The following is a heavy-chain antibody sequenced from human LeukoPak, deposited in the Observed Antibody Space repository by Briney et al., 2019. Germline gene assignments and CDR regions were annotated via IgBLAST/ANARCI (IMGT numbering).Heavy chain of an antibody. CDR2: IKQDGSEK. CDR3: ARDQGSGWYIWFDP. J-gene: IGHJ5*02. V-gene: IGHV3-7*01. D-gene: IGHD6-19*01. CDR1: GFTFSSYW. Sequence: GGSLRLSCAASGFTFSSYWMSWVRQAPGKGLEWVANIKQDGSEKYYVDSVKGRFTISRDNAKNSLYLQMNSLRAEDTAVYYCARDQGSGWYIWFDPWGQGTLVTVSS.